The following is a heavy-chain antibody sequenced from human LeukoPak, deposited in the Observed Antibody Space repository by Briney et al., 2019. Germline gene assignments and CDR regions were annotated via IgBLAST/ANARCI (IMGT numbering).Heavy chain of an antibody. CDR3: AKDLQSGPPVG. J-gene: IGHJ4*02. D-gene: IGHD3-16*01. CDR2: IYYSGST. V-gene: IGHV4-59*01. Sequence: SETLSLTCTVSGGSISSYYWSRIRQPPRKGLEWIGYIYYSGSTSYNPSLKSRVTISVDTSKNQLSLRLSSVTAADTAVYYCAKDLQSGPPVGWGQGTLVTVSS. CDR1: GGSISSYY.